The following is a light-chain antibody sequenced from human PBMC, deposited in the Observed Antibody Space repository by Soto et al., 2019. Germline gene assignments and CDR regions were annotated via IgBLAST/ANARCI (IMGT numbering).Light chain of an antibody. Sequence: EIVLTQSPGTLSLSPRERATLSCRASQSVNDNYLAWYQHKPGQAPRLIIYGASSRAPGIQDRFSGSGSGTDFTLTISRLEPEDFAIYYCQQYAASPRTFGQGTEVEVK. CDR1: QSVNDNY. CDR3: QQYAASPRT. V-gene: IGKV3-20*01. J-gene: IGKJ1*01. CDR2: GAS.